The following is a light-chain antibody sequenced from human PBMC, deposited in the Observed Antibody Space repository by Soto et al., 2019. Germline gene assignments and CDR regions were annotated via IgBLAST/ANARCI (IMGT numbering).Light chain of an antibody. CDR1: QTVVSD. CDR2: DAS. J-gene: IGKJ4*01. CDR3: HQYSTLPLT. V-gene: IGKV3-15*01. Sequence: EKVMTQSPATLSVSPGERATLSCRASQTVVSDVAWYQQKPGQAPRLLIYDASTRATDIPARFSGSGYGTDFTLTISSLQPEDFAVYYCHQYSTLPLTFGGGTKVEI.